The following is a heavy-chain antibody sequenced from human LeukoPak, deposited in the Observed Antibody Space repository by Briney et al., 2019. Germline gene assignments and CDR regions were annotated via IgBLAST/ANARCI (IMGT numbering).Heavy chain of an antibody. V-gene: IGHV1-18*01. CDR1: GYTFTSYG. CDR3: ARDSSSPEGGYYYYYYGMDV. CDR2: ISAYNGNT. D-gene: IGHD6-6*01. Sequence: GASVKVSCKASGYTFTSYGISWVRQAPGQGLEWMGWISAYNGNTNYAQKLQGRVTMTTDTSTSTAYMELRSLRSDDTAVYYCARDSSSPEGGYYYYYYGMDVWGQGTTVTVSS. J-gene: IGHJ6*02.